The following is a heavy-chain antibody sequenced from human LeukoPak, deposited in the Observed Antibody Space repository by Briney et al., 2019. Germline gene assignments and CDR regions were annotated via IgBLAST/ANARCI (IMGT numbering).Heavy chain of an antibody. V-gene: IGHV3-7*01. CDR2: IEYDGSEQ. CDR1: GFTFSNYW. J-gene: IGHJ4*02. Sequence: GGSLRLSCAASGFTFSNYWMSWVRQAPGKGLEWVANIEYDGSEQNYVDSVKGRFTISRDNVKNSLYLQMNSLKAEDTAVYYCARLSFYFNYWGQGTLVTVSS. CDR3: ARLSFYFNY. D-gene: IGHD3-16*02.